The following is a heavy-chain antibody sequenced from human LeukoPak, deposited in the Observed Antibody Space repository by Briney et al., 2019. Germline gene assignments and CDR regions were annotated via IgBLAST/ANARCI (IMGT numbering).Heavy chain of an antibody. CDR3: ARGYSSGGSGHMDV. J-gene: IGHJ6*03. D-gene: IGHD2-15*01. CDR1: GYTFTSYD. V-gene: IGHV1-8*01. CDR2: MNPNSGNT. Sequence: ASVKVSCKASGYTFTSYDINWVRQPTGQGLEWMGGMNPNSGNTGYAQKFQGRVTMTRNTSISTAYMELSSLRSEDTAVYYCARGYSSGGSGHMDVWGKGTTVTVSS.